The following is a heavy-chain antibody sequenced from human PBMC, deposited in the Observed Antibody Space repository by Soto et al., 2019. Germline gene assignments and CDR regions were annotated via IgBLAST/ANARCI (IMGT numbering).Heavy chain of an antibody. CDR1: GYTFTSYA. J-gene: IGHJ6*03. D-gene: IGHD3-3*01. CDR3: ARDYDFWSGYVRFRMDV. Sequence: VQLVQSGAEVKKPGASVKVSCKASGYTFTSYAMNWVRQAPGQRLEWMGWSNAGNGNTKYSQKFQGRVTITRDTSPSTAYMEQSSLRSEDTAVYSCARDYDFWSGYVRFRMDVCGKGTTVTVAS. V-gene: IGHV1-3*01. CDR2: SNAGNGNT.